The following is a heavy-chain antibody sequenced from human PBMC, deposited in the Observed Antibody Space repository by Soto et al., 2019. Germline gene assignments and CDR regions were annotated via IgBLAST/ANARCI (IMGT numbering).Heavy chain of an antibody. Sequence: PGGSLRLSCAISGFSVSSNYLSWVRQAPGKGLEWVSVHYSGGSTYYADSVQGRFTISRDKSNNTLYLQMHRVRAEDTAVYFCARHRHPRGTVGATSPLDPWGQGTQVTVSS. V-gene: IGHV3-53*01. J-gene: IGHJ5*02. CDR1: GFSVSSNY. CDR2: HYSGGST. CDR3: ARHRHPRGTVGATSPLDP. D-gene: IGHD1-26*01.